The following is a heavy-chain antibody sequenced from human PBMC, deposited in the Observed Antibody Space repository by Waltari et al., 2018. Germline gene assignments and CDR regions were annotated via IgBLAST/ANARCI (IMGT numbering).Heavy chain of an antibody. D-gene: IGHD6-19*01. CDR1: GGSISSYY. J-gene: IGHJ6*02. Sequence: QVQLQESGPGLVKPSETLSLTCTVSGGSISSYYWSWIRQPPGKGLEWIGYIYYSGGTNYNPSRKSGVTIAVDTTRSQFSLKLSSVTAADTAVYYCARGGGWYGTGYYYGMDVWGQGTLVTVSS. V-gene: IGHV4-59*01. CDR3: ARGGGWYGTGYYYGMDV. CDR2: IYYSGGT.